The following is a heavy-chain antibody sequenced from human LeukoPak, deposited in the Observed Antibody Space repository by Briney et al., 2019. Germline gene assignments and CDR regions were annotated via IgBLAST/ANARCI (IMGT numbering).Heavy chain of an antibody. J-gene: IGHJ4*02. Sequence: PGGSLRLSCATSGFTLSSYSMTWVRQAPGKGLEWVSYISSGSTTIYHADSVKGRFTISRDNAKNSLYPQMNSLRAEDTAVYYCARDVEQWLVRVYYFDYWGQGTLVTVSS. CDR2: ISSGSTTI. CDR1: GFTLSSYS. CDR3: ARDVEQWLVRVYYFDY. D-gene: IGHD6-19*01. V-gene: IGHV3-48*01.